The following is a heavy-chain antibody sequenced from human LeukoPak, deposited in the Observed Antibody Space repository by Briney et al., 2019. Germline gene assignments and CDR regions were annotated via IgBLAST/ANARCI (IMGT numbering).Heavy chain of an antibody. D-gene: IGHD5-18*01. V-gene: IGHV4-59*01. Sequence: SETLSLTRTDSRGSISGYFWSRIRQPPRKGLERMGHLYYSGGTNYNPPLQRRATISVDTSKNKSYLKLSSVSAADTAAYYCTRGNRDEYSYGRPYYFDYWGQGTLVTVSS. CDR1: RGSISGYF. CDR2: LYYSGGT. CDR3: TRGNRDEYSYGRPYYFDY. J-gene: IGHJ4*02.